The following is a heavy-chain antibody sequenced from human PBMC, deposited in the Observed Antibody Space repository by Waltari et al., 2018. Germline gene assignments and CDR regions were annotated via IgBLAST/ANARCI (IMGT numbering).Heavy chain of an antibody. V-gene: IGHV4-59*01. CDR2: IYYSGST. CDR1: GGSISSYY. J-gene: IGHJ5*02. CDR3: ARGVGYSSSWYFWFGP. D-gene: IGHD6-13*01. Sequence: QVQLQESGPGLVKPSETLSLTCTVSGGSISSYYWSWIRQLPGKGLEWIGYIYYSGSTNYNPSLKSRVTISVDTSKNQFSLKLSSVTAADTAVYYCARGVGYSSSWYFWFGPWGQGTLVTVSS.